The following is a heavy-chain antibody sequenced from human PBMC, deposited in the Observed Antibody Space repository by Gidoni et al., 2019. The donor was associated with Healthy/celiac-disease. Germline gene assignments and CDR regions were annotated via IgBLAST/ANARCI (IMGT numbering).Heavy chain of an antibody. CDR2: ISASNGNT. CDR3: ARHEGYCSSTSCYNPEYFQH. V-gene: IGHV1-18*01. CDR1: GYTFSSYG. Sequence: QVQLVQSGAEVKKPGASVKVSCKAAGYTFSSYGISWVRQAPGQGLELMGWISASNGNTNYAHKLQGRVTMTTDTSTSTAYMDLRSLRSDDTALYYCARHEGYCSSTSCYNPEYFQHWGQGTLVTVSS. D-gene: IGHD2-2*02. J-gene: IGHJ1*01.